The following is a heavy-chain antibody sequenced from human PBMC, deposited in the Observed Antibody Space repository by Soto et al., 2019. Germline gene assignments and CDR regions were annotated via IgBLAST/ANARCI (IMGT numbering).Heavy chain of an antibody. Sequence: SETLSLTCTVSGGSISSYYWSWIRQPPGKGLEWIGYIYYSGSTNYNPSLKSRVTISVDTSKNQFSLKLSSVTAADTAVYYCARSLVTSFDYCGQGTLVTVCS. D-gene: IGHD6-6*01. V-gene: IGHV4-59*08. CDR3: ARSLVTSFDY. J-gene: IGHJ4*02. CDR2: IYYSGST. CDR1: GGSISSYY.